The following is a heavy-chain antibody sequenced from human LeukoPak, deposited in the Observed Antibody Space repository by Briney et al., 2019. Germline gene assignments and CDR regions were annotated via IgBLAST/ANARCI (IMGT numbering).Heavy chain of an antibody. Sequence: NPSETLSLTCAVYGGSFSGYYWSWIRQPPGKGLEWIGEINHSGSTNYNPSLKSRVTISVDTSKNQFSLKLSSVTAADTAVYYCARLVGGYYYYYYMDVWGKGTTVTISS. CDR3: ARLVGGYYYYYYMDV. D-gene: IGHD3-16*01. J-gene: IGHJ6*03. V-gene: IGHV4-34*01. CDR2: INHSGST. CDR1: GGSFSGYY.